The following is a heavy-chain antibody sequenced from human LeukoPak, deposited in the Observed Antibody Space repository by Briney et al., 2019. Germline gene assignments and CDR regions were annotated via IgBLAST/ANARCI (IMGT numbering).Heavy chain of an antibody. CDR3: AKDPYGGRFAGRYFDC. CDR1: GFTFNNYA. D-gene: IGHD1-26*01. J-gene: IGHJ4*02. V-gene: IGHV3-23*01. Sequence: GGSLRLSCAASGFTFNNYAMTWVRQAPGKGLEWVSAISSSGTTYYAESVKGRFTISRDTSKNTLDLQMDSLRAEDTAVYYCAKDPYGGRFAGRYFDCWGQGTLVTVSS. CDR2: ISSSGTT.